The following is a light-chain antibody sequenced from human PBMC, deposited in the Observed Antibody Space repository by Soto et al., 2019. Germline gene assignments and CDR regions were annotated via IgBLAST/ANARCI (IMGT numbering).Light chain of an antibody. CDR3: ETWDTYTRV. V-gene: IGLV4-60*03. CDR2: LEGSGSY. J-gene: IGLJ2*01. CDR1: SGHSSYI. Sequence: QSVPTQSSSASASLGSSVKLTCTLSSGHSSYIIAWHQQQPGKAPRYLMKLEGSGSYNKGSGTPDRFSGSSSGADRYLTISNLQSEDEADYYCETWDTYTRVFGGGTKLTVL.